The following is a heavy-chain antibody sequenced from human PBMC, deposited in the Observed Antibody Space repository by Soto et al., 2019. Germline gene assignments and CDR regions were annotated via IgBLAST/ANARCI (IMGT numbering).Heavy chain of an antibody. D-gene: IGHD2-21*01. J-gene: IGHJ4*02. Sequence: SETLSLTCTVSGASVSSYYWSWVRQPPGKGLEWIGYIYFGGRTNYNPSLKSRVTISVDMSKNQLSLKLSAVTAADTAVYYCARQGCGGDCYLEYWGQGTLVTVSS. CDR2: IYFGGRT. CDR1: GASVSSYY. CDR3: ARQGCGGDCYLEY. V-gene: IGHV4-59*08.